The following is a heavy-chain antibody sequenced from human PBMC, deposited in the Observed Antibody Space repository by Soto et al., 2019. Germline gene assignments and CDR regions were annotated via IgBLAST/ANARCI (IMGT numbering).Heavy chain of an antibody. CDR3: ARDGSSSLPVVGRNWFDP. CDR2: ILPLLGTT. J-gene: IGHJ5*02. CDR1: GGTFSSHA. V-gene: IGHV1-69*01. Sequence: QVQLVQSGAEVKKPGSSVKVSCRASGGTFSSHAISWLRQAPGQGLEWMGGILPLLGTTNYAQKFQGRVTLTADVSTSMAYMDLSSLESDDTAVYYCARDGSSSLPVVGRNWFDPWGQGTLVTVSS. D-gene: IGHD6-19*01.